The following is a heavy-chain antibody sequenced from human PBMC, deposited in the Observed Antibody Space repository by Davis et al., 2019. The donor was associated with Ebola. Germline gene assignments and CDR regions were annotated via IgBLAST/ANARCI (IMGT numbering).Heavy chain of an antibody. CDR1: GGSISSSSYY. V-gene: IGHV3-23*01. CDR2: ISGSGGST. D-gene: IGHD1-26*01. CDR3: AKDTSNIWFDI. Sequence: ETLSLTCTVSGGSISSSSYYWGWVRQTPGKGLEWVSAISGSGGSTYYADSVKGRFTISRDNSKNTLYLQMNGLRVEDTAIYYCAKDTSNIWFDIWGQGTNVTVSS. J-gene: IGHJ3*02.